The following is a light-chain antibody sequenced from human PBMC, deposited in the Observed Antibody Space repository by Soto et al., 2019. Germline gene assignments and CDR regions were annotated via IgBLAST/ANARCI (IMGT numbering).Light chain of an antibody. V-gene: IGKV3D-15*01. J-gene: IGKJ1*01. CDR1: QSVGSN. CDR3: QQCNNWPPWT. CDR2: GAS. Sequence: EIVMTQSPATLSVSPGERATLSCRASQSVGSNLVWYQQKPGQAPRLLIYGASTRATGIPARFSGSGSGTEFTLTISSLQSEDSAVYFCQQCNNWPPWTFGQGTEV.